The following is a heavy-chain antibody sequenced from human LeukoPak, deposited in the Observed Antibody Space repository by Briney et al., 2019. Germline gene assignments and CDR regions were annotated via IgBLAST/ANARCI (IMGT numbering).Heavy chain of an antibody. V-gene: IGHV3-9*03. J-gene: IGHJ4*02. Sequence: GGSLRLSCAASGFTFDDYAMHWVRQAPGKGLEWVSGISWNSGSIGYADSVKGRFTISRDNAKNSLYLQMNSLRAEDMALYYCAKGVSFAARGWYFDYWGQGTLVTVSS. D-gene: IGHD6-6*01. CDR1: GFTFDDYA. CDR2: ISWNSGSI. CDR3: AKGVSFAARGWYFDY.